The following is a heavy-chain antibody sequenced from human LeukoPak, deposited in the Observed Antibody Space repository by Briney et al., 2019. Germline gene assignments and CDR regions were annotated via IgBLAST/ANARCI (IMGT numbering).Heavy chain of an antibody. CDR3: ARVRAGYCTSTSCYTGMDV. J-gene: IGHJ6*02. CDR1: GFTFSSYA. D-gene: IGHD2-2*01. V-gene: IGHV3-66*02. Sequence: PGGSLRLSCAASGFTFSSYAMSWVRQAPGKGLEWVSVIYSGGSTYYADSVKGRFTISRDNSKFTLYMQMNSLRAEDTAVYYCARVRAGYCTSTSCYTGMDVWGQGTTVTVSS. CDR2: IYSGGST.